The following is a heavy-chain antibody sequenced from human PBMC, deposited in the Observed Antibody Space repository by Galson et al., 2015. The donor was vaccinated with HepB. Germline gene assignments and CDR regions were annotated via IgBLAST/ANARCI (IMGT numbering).Heavy chain of an antibody. CDR2: INPNSGGT. CDR3: ARDHIFSSIWYDSSGYPGV. V-gene: IGHV1-2*02. Sequence: SVKVSCKASGYTFTGYYMHWVRQAPGQGLEWMGWINPNSGGTNYAQKFQGRVTMTRDTSISTAYMELSRLRSDDAAVYYCARDHIFSSIWYDSSGYPGVWGKGTTVTVSS. CDR1: GYTFTGYY. J-gene: IGHJ6*04. D-gene: IGHD3-22*01.